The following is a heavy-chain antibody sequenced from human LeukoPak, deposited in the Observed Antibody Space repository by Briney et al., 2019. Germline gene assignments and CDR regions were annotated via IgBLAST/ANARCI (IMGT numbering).Heavy chain of an antibody. D-gene: IGHD3-3*01. Sequence: GGSLRLSCAASGFTFSYYAMHGVRQAPGKGLEGVAVISYDGSNKYYADSVKGRFTISKDNSKNTLYLQMNSLRAEDTAVYYCARDGDMRTTTIFGVVLGWGQGTLVTVSS. V-gene: IGHV3-30*04. CDR1: GFTFSYYA. CDR2: ISYDGSNK. CDR3: ARDGDMRTTTIFGVVLG. J-gene: IGHJ4*02.